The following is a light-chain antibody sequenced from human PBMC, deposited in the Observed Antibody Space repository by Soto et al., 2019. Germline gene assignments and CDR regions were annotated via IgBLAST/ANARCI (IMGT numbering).Light chain of an antibody. CDR3: QQRSTWPLT. V-gene: IGKV3-11*01. J-gene: IGKJ4*01. Sequence: EIVLTQSPATLSLSPGESATLSCRASQSVSSDLTWYQQKPGQAPRLLIHGASNRATGIPAGFSGSGSGTEFTLTISRLEPEDFAVYYCQQRSTWPLTFGGGTKVEIK. CDR1: QSVSSD. CDR2: GAS.